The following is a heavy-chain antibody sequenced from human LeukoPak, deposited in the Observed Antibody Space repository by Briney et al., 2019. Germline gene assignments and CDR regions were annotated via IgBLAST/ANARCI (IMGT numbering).Heavy chain of an antibody. Sequence: QPGGSLGLSCAASGFTFSSYAMSWVRQAPGKGLEWVSAISGSGGSTYYADSVKGRFTISRDNSKNTLFLQMDSLRAEDMAVYYCAKKPRSIAAAGIDYWGQGTLVTVSS. CDR3: AKKPRSIAAAGIDY. D-gene: IGHD6-13*01. J-gene: IGHJ4*02. V-gene: IGHV3-23*01. CDR2: ISGSGGST. CDR1: GFTFSSYA.